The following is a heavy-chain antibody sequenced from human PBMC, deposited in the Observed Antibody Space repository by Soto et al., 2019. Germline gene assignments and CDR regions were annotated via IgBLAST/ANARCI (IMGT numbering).Heavy chain of an antibody. V-gene: IGHV1-69*13. CDR2: IIPIFGTA. J-gene: IGHJ4*02. CDR3: ARGRPYSSGLDY. D-gene: IGHD6-19*01. CDR1: GCTFSSYA. Sequence: ASVKVSCKASGCTFSSYAISWVRQAPGQGLEWMGGIIPIFGTANYAQKFQGRVTITADESTSTAYMELSSLRSEDTAVYYCARGRPYSSGLDYWGQGTLVTVSS.